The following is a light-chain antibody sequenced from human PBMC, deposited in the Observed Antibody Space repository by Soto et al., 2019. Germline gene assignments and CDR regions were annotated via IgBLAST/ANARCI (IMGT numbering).Light chain of an antibody. J-gene: IGKJ1*01. CDR1: RSISDW. CDR2: DAS. V-gene: IGKV1-5*01. Sequence: DIQMTQSPSTLSPSVGDRVTITCRASRSISDWLAWYQQKPGKAPKLLIFDASSLKSGVPSRFSGSGSGTEFTLTISGLQPDDVATYYCLKYSSHSWTCGQGTKVELK. CDR3: LKYSSHSWT.